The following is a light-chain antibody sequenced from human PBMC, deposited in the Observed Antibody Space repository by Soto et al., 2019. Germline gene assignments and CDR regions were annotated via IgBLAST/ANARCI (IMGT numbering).Light chain of an antibody. CDR2: DAS. CDR3: QQRSNWPPIT. V-gene: IGKV3-11*01. Sequence: EIVLTASPATLPLSPGERATLSCRASQSVSSYLAWYQQKPGQAPRLLIYDASNRATGIPARFSGSGSETEFTLTISGLQSEDFAVYYCQQRSNWPPITFGQGTRLEIK. J-gene: IGKJ5*01. CDR1: QSVSSY.